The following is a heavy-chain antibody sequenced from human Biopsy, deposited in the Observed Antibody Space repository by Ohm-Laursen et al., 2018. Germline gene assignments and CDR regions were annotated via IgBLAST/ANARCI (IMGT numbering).Heavy chain of an antibody. J-gene: IGHJ3*02. CDR3: AAFPFSGGPAFDI. V-gene: IGHV4-59*02. CDR2: TYYRGTS. Sequence: GTLSLTCSVSGGSVGDYFLSWIRLVPGKRREWIGYTYYRGTSENNPSLRSRVTTSVDISRNQFFLNMKSVTGADTAVYYCAAFPFSGGPAFDIWGQGTTVIVSS. D-gene: IGHD2/OR15-2a*01. CDR1: GGSVGDYF.